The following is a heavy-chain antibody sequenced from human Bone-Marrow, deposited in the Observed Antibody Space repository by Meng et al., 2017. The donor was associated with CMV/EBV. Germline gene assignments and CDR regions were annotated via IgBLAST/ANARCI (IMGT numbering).Heavy chain of an antibody. CDR1: GFTFSSYA. J-gene: IGHJ6*02. CDR2: IWYDGSNK. Sequence: GESLKISCAASGFTFSSYAMHWVRQTPGKGLEWVAVIWYDGSNKYYADSVKGRFTISRDNSKNTLYLQMNSLRAEDTAVYYCAREQSGSYGLDVWGQGTTVTVSS. D-gene: IGHD1-26*01. V-gene: IGHV3-33*01. CDR3: AREQSGSYGLDV.